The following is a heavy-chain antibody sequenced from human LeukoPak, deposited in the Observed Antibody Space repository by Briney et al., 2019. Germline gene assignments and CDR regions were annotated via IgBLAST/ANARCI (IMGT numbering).Heavy chain of an antibody. V-gene: IGHV4-39*01. D-gene: IGHD4-17*01. Sequence: SETLSLTCTVSGGSISSIRYYWGWIRQPPGKGLEWIGSMYYSGSTYYNPSLKSRVTISVDTSKNQFSLKVSSVTAADTAVYYCARLPDSGVDFWGQGTLVTVYS. CDR3: ARLPDSGVDF. CDR1: GGSISSIRYY. CDR2: MYYSGST. J-gene: IGHJ4*02.